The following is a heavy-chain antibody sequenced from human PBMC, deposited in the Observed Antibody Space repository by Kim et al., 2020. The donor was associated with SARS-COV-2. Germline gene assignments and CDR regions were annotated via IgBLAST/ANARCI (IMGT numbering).Heavy chain of an antibody. CDR1: GGSISSYY. J-gene: IGHJ4*02. Sequence: SETLSLTCTVSGGSISSYYWSWIRQPPGKGLEWIGYIYYSGSTNYNPSLKSRVTISVDTSKNQFSLKLSSVTAADTAVYYCASGAGSWTLDYWGQGTLVT. D-gene: IGHD6-13*01. V-gene: IGHV4-59*01. CDR2: IYYSGST. CDR3: ASGAGSWTLDY.